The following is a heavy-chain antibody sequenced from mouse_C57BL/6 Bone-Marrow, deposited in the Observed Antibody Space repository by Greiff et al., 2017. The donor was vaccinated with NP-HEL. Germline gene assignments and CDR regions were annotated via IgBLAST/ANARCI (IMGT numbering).Heavy chain of an antibody. V-gene: IGHV1-64*01. J-gene: IGHJ1*03. D-gene: IGHD1-1*01. CDR1: GYTFTSYW. CDR3: ARTVAIYWYFDV. CDR2: IHPNSGST. Sequence: QVQLQQPGAELVKPGASVKLSCKASGYTFTSYWMHWVKQRPGQGLEWIGMIHPNSGSTNYNEKFKSKATLTVDKSSSTAYMQLSSLTSEDSAVYYCARTVAIYWYFDVWGTGTTVTVSS.